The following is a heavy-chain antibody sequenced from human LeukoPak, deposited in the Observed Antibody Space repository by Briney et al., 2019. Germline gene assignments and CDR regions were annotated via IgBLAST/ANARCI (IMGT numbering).Heavy chain of an antibody. V-gene: IGHV3-48*03. Sequence: PGGSLRLSCAASGFTFSSYEMNWVRQAPGKGLEWVSYISSSGSTIYYADSVKGRFTISRDNAKNSLYLQMNSLRAEDTAVYYCARVRLAERWIQLWDFFDYWGQGTLVTVSS. J-gene: IGHJ4*02. CDR3: ARVRLAERWIQLWDFFDY. CDR2: ISSSGSTI. CDR1: GFTFSSYE. D-gene: IGHD5-18*01.